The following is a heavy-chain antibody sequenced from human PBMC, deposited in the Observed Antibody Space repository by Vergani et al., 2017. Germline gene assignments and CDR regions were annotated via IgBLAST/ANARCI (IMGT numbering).Heavy chain of an antibody. Sequence: QVQLVESGGGVVQPGGSLRLSCAASGFTFSSYGMHWVRQAPGKGLEWVAFIRYDGSNKYYADSVKGRFTISRDNSKNTLYLQMNSLRAEDTAVYYCAKEGIAXGRAAFFTKYYFDYWGQGTLVTVSS. V-gene: IGHV3-30*02. J-gene: IGHJ4*02. D-gene: IGHD6-13*01. CDR3: AKEGIAXGRAAFFTKYYFDY. CDR1: GFTFSSYG. CDR2: IRYDGSNK.